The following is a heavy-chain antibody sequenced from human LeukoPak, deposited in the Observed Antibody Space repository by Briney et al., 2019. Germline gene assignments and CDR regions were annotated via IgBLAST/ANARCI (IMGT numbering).Heavy chain of an antibody. V-gene: IGHV3-9*03. Sequence: GRSLRLSCAASGFTFDDYAMHWVRQAPGKGLEWVSGISWNSGSIGCADSVKGRFTISRDNAKNSLYLQMNSLRAEDMALYYCAKGDYFDYWGQGTLVTVSS. CDR3: AKGDYFDY. J-gene: IGHJ4*02. CDR2: ISWNSGSI. CDR1: GFTFDDYA.